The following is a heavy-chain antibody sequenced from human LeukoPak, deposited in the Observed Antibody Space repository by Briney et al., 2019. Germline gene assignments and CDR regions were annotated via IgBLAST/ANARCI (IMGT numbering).Heavy chain of an antibody. CDR3: ARESGIDF. J-gene: IGHJ4*02. CDR1: GFTFSSYS. V-gene: IGHV3-21*01. Sequence: PGGSLRLSCAASGFTFSSYSMNWVRQAPGKGLEWVSSISSSSSYIYYADSVKGRFTISRDNSKNTLYLQMSSLKTEDTAVYYCARESGIDFWGQGTLVAVSS. D-gene: IGHD3-3*01. CDR2: ISSSSSYI.